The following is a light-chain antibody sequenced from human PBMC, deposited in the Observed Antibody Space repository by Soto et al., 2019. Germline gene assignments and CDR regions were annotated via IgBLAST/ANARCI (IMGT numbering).Light chain of an antibody. Sequence: QSVLTQPPSVSAAPGQKVTISCSGSSSNLGNNDVAWYQHVPGTAPKLLIFDNDRRPSEIPDRFSGSKSGTSATLGITGLQTGDEADYYCGTWDSSLSAGVFGGGTKVTVL. CDR2: DND. CDR1: SSNLGNND. CDR3: GTWDSSLSAGV. V-gene: IGLV1-51*01. J-gene: IGLJ3*02.